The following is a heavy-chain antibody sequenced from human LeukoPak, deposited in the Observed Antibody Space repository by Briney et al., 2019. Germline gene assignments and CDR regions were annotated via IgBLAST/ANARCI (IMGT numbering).Heavy chain of an antibody. V-gene: IGHV3-66*03. Sequence: QAGGSLRLSCAASGFTVSSNYMGWVRQAPGKGLEWVSVIYSCGSTYYADSVKGRFTISRDNSKNTLYLQMNSLRAEDTAVYYCARTRDIYYGMDVWGKGTTVTVSS. CDR3: ARTRDIYYGMDV. D-gene: IGHD2-15*01. CDR1: GFTVSSNY. J-gene: IGHJ6*04. CDR2: IYSCGST.